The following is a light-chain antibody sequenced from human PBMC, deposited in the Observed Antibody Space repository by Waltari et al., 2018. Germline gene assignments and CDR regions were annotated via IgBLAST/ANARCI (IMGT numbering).Light chain of an antibody. CDR1: SSHVGRYEY. CDR2: DVN. J-gene: IGLJ3*02. Sequence: QSPLTQPASVSASPGQSITIPCSGTSSHVGRYEYAPWFQQRQGKAPKLMIYDVNNRPSGVSTRFSGSKSCNTASLTISGLQAEDEADYYCSSYTADTTRVFGGGTKLTVL. V-gene: IGLV2-14*03. CDR3: SSYTADTTRV.